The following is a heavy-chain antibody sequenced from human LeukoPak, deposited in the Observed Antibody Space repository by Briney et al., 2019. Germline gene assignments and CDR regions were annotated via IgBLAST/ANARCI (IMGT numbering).Heavy chain of an antibody. CDR3: AHAYDYIWGSYRSLPFDY. J-gene: IGHJ4*02. Sequence: SGPTLVNPTQTLTLTCTFSGFSLSATGVCVGWIRQPPGKALEWLALIYWDDDKRYSPSLKSRLTITKDTSKNQVVLKMTNMDPVDTATYYCAHAYDYIWGSYRSLPFDYWGQGTLVTVSS. CDR1: GFSLSATGVC. D-gene: IGHD3-16*02. V-gene: IGHV2-5*02. CDR2: IYWDDDK.